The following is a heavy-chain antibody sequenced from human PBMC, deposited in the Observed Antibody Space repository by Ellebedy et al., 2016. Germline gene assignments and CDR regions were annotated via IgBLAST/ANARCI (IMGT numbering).Heavy chain of an antibody. Sequence: GGSLRLXXKGSGYSFTTYWIGWVRQMPGEGLEWMGIIFLRDSTTKYSPSFQGQVTISADTSINTAYLQWDSLRASDTAMYYCAGARNGDYSFDSWGQGTLVAVSS. CDR3: AGARNGDYSFDS. J-gene: IGHJ4*02. V-gene: IGHV5-51*01. CDR1: GYSFTTYW. CDR2: IFLRDSTT. D-gene: IGHD2-21*02.